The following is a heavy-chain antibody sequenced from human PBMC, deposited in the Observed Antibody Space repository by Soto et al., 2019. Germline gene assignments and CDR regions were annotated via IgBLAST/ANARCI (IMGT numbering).Heavy chain of an antibody. CDR2: TNPNGGST. J-gene: IGHJ5*02. V-gene: IGHV1-46*01. CDR3: ARSSGGVYVIIIGGTNWFGP. Sequence: VQLVQSGAEVRNPGASVKVSCKAPADTFTSYYINGVRQAPGLGLEWMCITNPNGGSTRYAQRFQGRVTLTRDTPASTVYMEMRNLRSDDTALYFCARSSGGVYVIIIGGTNWFGPWGQGALVTVSS. D-gene: IGHD3-10*01. CDR1: ADTFTSYY.